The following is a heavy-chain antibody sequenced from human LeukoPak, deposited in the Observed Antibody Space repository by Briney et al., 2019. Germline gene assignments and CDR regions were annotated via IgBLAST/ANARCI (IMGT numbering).Heavy chain of an antibody. Sequence: GGSLRLSCAASGFTFSSYAMSWVRQAPGKGLEWVSAISGSGGSTYYADSVKGRFTISRDNSKNTLYLQMNSLRAEDTALYYCAKDIRDWNDARAAFDIWGQGTMVSVSS. V-gene: IGHV3-23*01. CDR3: AKDIRDWNDARAAFDI. J-gene: IGHJ3*02. CDR2: ISGSGGST. CDR1: GFTFSSYA. D-gene: IGHD1-1*01.